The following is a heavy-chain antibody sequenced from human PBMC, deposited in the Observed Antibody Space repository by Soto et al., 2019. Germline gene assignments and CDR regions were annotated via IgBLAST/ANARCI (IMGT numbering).Heavy chain of an antibody. V-gene: IGHV3-21*01. CDR1: GFTFSSYS. CDR2: ISSSSSYI. Sequence: GSLRLSCAASGFTFSSYSMSWFRQSPGKGLEWVSSISSSSSYIYYADSVKGRFTISRDNAKNSLYLQMNSLRAEDTAVYYCASWGYSGYDFDYWGQGTLVTVSS. D-gene: IGHD5-12*01. CDR3: ASWGYSGYDFDY. J-gene: IGHJ4*02.